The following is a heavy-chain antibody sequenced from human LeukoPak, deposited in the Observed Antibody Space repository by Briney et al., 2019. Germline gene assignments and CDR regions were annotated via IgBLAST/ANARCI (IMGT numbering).Heavy chain of an antibody. CDR1: GGSISSSGYY. Sequence: LSLTCTVSGGSISSSGYYWGWIRQAPGKGLEWVGRIRNKANSYTTEYAASVKGRFTVSRDDSKNSLYLQLNSLKTEDTAVYYCSKSPVGNVLDSWGQGTLVTVSS. D-gene: IGHD2-8*01. CDR2: IRNKANSYTT. J-gene: IGHJ5*01. CDR3: SKSPVGNVLDS. V-gene: IGHV3-72*01.